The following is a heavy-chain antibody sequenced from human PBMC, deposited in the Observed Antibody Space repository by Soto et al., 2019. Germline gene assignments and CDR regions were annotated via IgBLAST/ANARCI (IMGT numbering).Heavy chain of an antibody. V-gene: IGHV3-23*01. CDR1: GFTFSSYA. CDR3: AKDSTGDFPSEAQFDY. Sequence: GGSLRLSCAASGFTFSSYAMSWVRQAPGKGLEWVSAISGSGGSTYYADSVKGRFTISRDNSKNTLYLQTNSLRAEDTAVYYCAKDSTGDFPSEAQFDYWGQGTLVTVSS. CDR2: ISGSGGST. D-gene: IGHD7-27*01. J-gene: IGHJ4*02.